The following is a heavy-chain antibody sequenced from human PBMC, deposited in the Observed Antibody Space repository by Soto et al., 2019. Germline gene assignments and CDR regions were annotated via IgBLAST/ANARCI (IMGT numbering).Heavy chain of an antibody. V-gene: IGHV3-11*01. D-gene: IGHD6-19*01. Sequence: GGSLILSCAASGFTFSDYYMNWIRQAPGKGLEWVSYISSRGSTIYYTDSVRGRFTISRDNAKNSLYLQMNSLRAEDTAVYYCAKDLAVADERFDPWGQGTLVTVSS. CDR1: GFTFSDYY. CDR3: AKDLAVADERFDP. J-gene: IGHJ5*02. CDR2: ISSRGSTI.